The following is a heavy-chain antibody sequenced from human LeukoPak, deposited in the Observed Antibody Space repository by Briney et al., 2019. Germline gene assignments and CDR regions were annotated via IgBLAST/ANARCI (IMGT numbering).Heavy chain of an antibody. Sequence: ASVKVSCKASGGTFSSYTISWVRQAPGQGLEWMGRIIPILGIANYAQKFQGRVTITADKSTSTAYMELRSLRSEDAAVYYCARSLTPGGFDYWGQGTLVTVSS. CDR1: GGTFSSYT. J-gene: IGHJ4*02. CDR3: ARSLTPGGFDY. V-gene: IGHV1-69*02. CDR2: IIPILGIA. D-gene: IGHD1-1*01.